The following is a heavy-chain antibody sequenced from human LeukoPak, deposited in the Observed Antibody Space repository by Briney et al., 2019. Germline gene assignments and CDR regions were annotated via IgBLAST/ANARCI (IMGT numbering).Heavy chain of an antibody. V-gene: IGHV3-30*02. D-gene: IGHD3-22*01. J-gene: IGHJ4*02. CDR1: GFTFCIYG. CDR2: IRYDGSNK. Sequence: PGGSLRLSRAASGFTFCIYGMHWVRQAPGEGLEWVAFIRYDGSNKYYADSVKGRFTISRDNSKNTLYLQMNSLRAEDTAVYYCAKPRGGYYDSSGYYWLFDYWGQGTLVTVSS. CDR3: AKPRGGYYDSSGYYWLFDY.